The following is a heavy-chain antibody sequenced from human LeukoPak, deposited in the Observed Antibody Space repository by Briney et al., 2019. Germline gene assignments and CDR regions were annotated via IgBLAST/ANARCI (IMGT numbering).Heavy chain of an antibody. CDR3: AKDSNSGNYFASYYLDY. J-gene: IGHJ4*02. V-gene: IGHV3-23*01. D-gene: IGHD1-26*01. CDR2: ISSSGGST. CDR1: GFTFNNYA. Sequence: PGGSLRLSCAASGFTFNNYAMSWVCQAPGKGLEWVSAISSSGGSTYYADSVKGRFTISRDNSRNTLSLQMNSLRAEDTAVYYCAKDSNSGNYFASYYLDYWGQGTVVTVSS.